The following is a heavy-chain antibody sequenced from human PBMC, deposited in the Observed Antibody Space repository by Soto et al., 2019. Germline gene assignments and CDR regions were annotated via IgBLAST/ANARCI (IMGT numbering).Heavy chain of an antibody. CDR3: ARSRGIYCSSTSCYTVGY. Sequence: QVQLQQWGAGLLKPSETLSLTCAVYGGSSSGYYWSWIRQPPGKGLEWIGEINHSGSTNYNPSLKSRVTISVDTSKNQFSLKLSSVTAADTAVYYCARSRGIYCSSTSCYTVGYWGQGTLVTVSS. J-gene: IGHJ4*02. D-gene: IGHD2-2*02. CDR2: INHSGST. V-gene: IGHV4-34*01. CDR1: GGSSSGYY.